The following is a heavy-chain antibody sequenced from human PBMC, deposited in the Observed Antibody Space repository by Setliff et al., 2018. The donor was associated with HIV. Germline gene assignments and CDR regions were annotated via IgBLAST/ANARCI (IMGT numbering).Heavy chain of an antibody. CDR2: VHAGNSNT. D-gene: IGHD6-19*01. Sequence: GASVKVSCKASGYTFTTYFIHWVRQAPGQRLEWMGWVHAGNSNTRYSQKFQGRVTFTRDTSAHTAYMELSSLTSEDTAVYYCATFYSTGWYNPWGQGTLVTV. CDR1: GYTFTTYF. J-gene: IGHJ5*02. V-gene: IGHV1-3*01. CDR3: ATFYSTGWYNP.